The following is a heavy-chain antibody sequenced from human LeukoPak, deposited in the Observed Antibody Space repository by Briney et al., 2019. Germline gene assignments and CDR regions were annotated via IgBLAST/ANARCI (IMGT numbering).Heavy chain of an antibody. J-gene: IGHJ4*02. CDR3: ARAVLLDVDTAMFSPNYFDY. D-gene: IGHD5-18*01. V-gene: IGHV1-18*01. Sequence: ASAKVSCKASGYTFTSYGISWVRQAPGQGLEWMGWISAYNGNTNYAQKLQGRVTMTTDTSTSTAYMELRSLRSDDTAVYYCARAVLLDVDTAMFSPNYFDYWGQGTLVTVSS. CDR1: GYTFTSYG. CDR2: ISAYNGNT.